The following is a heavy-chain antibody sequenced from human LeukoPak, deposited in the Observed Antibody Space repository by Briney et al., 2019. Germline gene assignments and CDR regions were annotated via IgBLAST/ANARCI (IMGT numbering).Heavy chain of an antibody. CDR2: IRYDGSNK. CDR3: AKGREYGSGVYYYYYMDV. V-gene: IGHV3-30*02. J-gene: IGHJ6*03. Sequence: GGSLRLSCAASGFTFSSYGMHWVRQAPGKGLEWVAFIRYDGSNKYYADSVKGRFTISRDNSKNTLYLQMNSLRAEDTAAYYCAKGREYGSGVYYYYYMDVWGKGTTVTISS. D-gene: IGHD3-10*01. CDR1: GFTFSSYG.